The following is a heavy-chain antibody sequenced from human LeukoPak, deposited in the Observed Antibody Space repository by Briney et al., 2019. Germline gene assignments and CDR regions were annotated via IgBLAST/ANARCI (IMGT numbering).Heavy chain of an antibody. J-gene: IGHJ4*02. V-gene: IGHV3-33*08. CDR2: IVYDGSDK. D-gene: IGHD6-19*01. Sequence: GGSLRLSCAVSGFTISNYGMHWVRQAPGKGLEWVALIVYDGSDKHYVDSVRGRFTISRDNAKNTLYLQMNSLRAEDTAVYYCARVPSSGWYRGGIDYWGQGTLVTVSS. CDR1: GFTISNYG. CDR3: ARVPSSGWYRGGIDY.